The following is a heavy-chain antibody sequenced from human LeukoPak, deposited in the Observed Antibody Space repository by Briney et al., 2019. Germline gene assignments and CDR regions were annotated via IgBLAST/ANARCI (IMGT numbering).Heavy chain of an antibody. D-gene: IGHD6-19*01. Sequence: PSETLSLTCTVSGGSISSSSYCWGWIRQPPGEGLEWIGSIYYSGSTYYNPSLKSRVTISVDTSKNQFSLKLSSVTAADTAVYYCATSISIAVAGTFDYWGQGTLVTVSS. CDR3: ATSISIAVAGTFDY. CDR1: GGSISSSSYC. CDR2: IYYSGST. V-gene: IGHV4-39*01. J-gene: IGHJ4*02.